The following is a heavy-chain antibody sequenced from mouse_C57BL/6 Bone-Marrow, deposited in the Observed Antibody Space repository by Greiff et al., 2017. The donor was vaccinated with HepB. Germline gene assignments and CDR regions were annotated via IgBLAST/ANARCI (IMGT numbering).Heavy chain of an antibody. V-gene: IGHV2-6*01. J-gene: IGHJ3*01. CDR3: ARYDYDGSAY. CDR2: IWGVGST. Sequence: VQLVESGPGLVAPSQSLSITCTVSGFSLPSYGVDWVRQSPGKGLEWLGVIWGVGSTNDNSALKSRLSISKDNSKSQVFLKMNRLQTDDTAMYSFARYDYDGSAYWGQGTLVTVSA. D-gene: IGHD2-4*01. CDR1: GFSLPSYG.